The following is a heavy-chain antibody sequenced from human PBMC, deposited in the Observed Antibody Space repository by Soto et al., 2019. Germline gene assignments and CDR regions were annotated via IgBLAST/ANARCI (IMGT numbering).Heavy chain of an antibody. CDR2: IMPSFRTA. J-gene: IGHJ6*02. V-gene: IGHV1-69*12. CDR3: AGDKDRQQLGGNYYYIMDV. Sequence: QVQLVQSGAEVKKPGSSVKVSCKASGGPFRSSAFSWLRQAPGQGLEWMGGIMPSFRTADSAQKFRGRVTITADESTSTAYMELSSLRSEDTGVYYCAGDKDRQQLGGNYYYIMDVWGQGTTVTVSS. D-gene: IGHD3-3*02. CDR1: GGPFRSSA.